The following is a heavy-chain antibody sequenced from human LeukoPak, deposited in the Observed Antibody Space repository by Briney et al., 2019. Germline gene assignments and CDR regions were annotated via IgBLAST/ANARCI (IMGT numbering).Heavy chain of an antibody. CDR1: GFTFGDYA. V-gene: IGHV3-49*04. Sequence: HSGRSLRLSCTASGFTFGDYAMSWVRQAPGKGLEWVGFIRSKGYGGTTEYAASVKGRFTISRDDSKSIAYLQMNSLKTEDSAVYYCARDQGEPGAIPREYFDCWGQGTLVTVSS. CDR3: ARDQGEPGAIPREYFDC. CDR2: IRSKGYGGTT. D-gene: IGHD2-2*01. J-gene: IGHJ4*02.